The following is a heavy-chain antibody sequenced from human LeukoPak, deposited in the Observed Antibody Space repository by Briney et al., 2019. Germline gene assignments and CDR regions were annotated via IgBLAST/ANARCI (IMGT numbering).Heavy chain of an antibody. Sequence: GASVKVSCKASGGTFSSYAISWVRQAPGQRLEWMGGIIPIFGTATYAQKFQGRVTITADESTSTAYMELSSLRSEDTAVYCCAREGEDDRVFDIWGQGTMVTVSS. CDR1: GGTFSSYA. V-gene: IGHV1-69*13. D-gene: IGHD3-10*01. J-gene: IGHJ3*02. CDR3: AREGEDDRVFDI. CDR2: IIPIFGTA.